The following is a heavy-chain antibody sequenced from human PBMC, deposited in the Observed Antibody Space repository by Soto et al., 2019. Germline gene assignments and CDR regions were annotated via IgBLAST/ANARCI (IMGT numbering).Heavy chain of an antibody. J-gene: IGHJ6*02. CDR3: ASLITMVRGAPGGMDV. CDR1: GGSISSYY. V-gene: IGHV4-59*01. D-gene: IGHD3-10*01. Sequence: KPSETLSLTCTVSGGSISSYYWSWIRQPPGKGLEWIGYIYYSGSTNYNPSLKSRVTISVDTSKNQFSLKLSSVTAADTAVYYCASLITMVRGAPGGMDVWGQGTTVTVSS. CDR2: IYYSGST.